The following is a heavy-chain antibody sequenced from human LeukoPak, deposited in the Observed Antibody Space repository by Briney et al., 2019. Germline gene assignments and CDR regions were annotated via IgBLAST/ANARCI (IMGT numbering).Heavy chain of an antibody. D-gene: IGHD2-15*01. J-gene: IGHJ5*02. Sequence: ASVKVSCKASGYTFTSYYMHWVRQAPGQGPEWMGWINPKNGDTGYAQKFQGRVTITRDTSITTAYMEMSGLTSDDTAVYFCARDSVEMVANTPENRFDPWGQGTLVTVSS. CDR1: GYTFTSYY. V-gene: IGHV1-2*02. CDR3: ARDSVEMVANTPENRFDP. CDR2: INPKNGDT.